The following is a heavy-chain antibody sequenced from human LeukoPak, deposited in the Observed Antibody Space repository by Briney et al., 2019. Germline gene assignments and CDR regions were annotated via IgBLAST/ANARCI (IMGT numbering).Heavy chain of an antibody. CDR1: GFTFSSYG. CDR3: AKTGPYSSGWQTDY. Sequence: GGSLRLSCAASGFTFSSYGMHWVRQAPGKGLEWVAVISYDGSNKYYADSVKGRFTISRDNSKNTLYLQMNSLRAEDTAVYYCAKTGPYSSGWQTDYWGQGTLVTVSS. V-gene: IGHV3-30*18. CDR2: ISYDGSNK. D-gene: IGHD6-19*01. J-gene: IGHJ4*02.